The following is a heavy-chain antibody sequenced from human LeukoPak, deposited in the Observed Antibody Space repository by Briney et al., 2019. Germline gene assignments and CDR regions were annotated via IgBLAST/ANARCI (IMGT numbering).Heavy chain of an antibody. J-gene: IGHJ4*02. CDR1: GFIFSSYS. CDR2: ISSSSGYI. D-gene: IGHD3-10*01. Sequence: GGSLRLSCAASGFIFSSYSINWVRQAPGKGLEWVSSISSSSGYIYYADSVKGRFTISRDNAKNSLYLQMNSLRAEDTGVYYCARGNYFDYWGQGTLVTVSS. V-gene: IGHV3-21*01. CDR3: ARGNYFDY.